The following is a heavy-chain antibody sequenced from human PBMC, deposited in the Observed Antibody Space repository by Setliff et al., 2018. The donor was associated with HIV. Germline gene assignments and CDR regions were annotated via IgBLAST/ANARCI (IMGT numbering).Heavy chain of an antibody. CDR1: GGSISSGNFY. J-gene: IGHJ6*03. CDR3: ARLPRGPDRSYYMDV. Sequence: SETLSLTCTVSGGSISSGNFYWSWIRQPAGKGLEWIGHIYTSGSTNYNPSLKSRVTISVDTSKNQFSLKLSSVTAADTAVYYCARLPRGPDRSYYMDVWGKGTTVTVSS. V-gene: IGHV4-61*09. CDR2: IYTSGST.